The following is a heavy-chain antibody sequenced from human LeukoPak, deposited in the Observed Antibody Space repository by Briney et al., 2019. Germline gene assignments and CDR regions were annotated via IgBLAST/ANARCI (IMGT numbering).Heavy chain of an antibody. CDR3: ARGSITMVRGVIIAGYFDY. V-gene: IGHV5-51*01. CDR2: IYPGDSDT. D-gene: IGHD3-10*01. Sequence: GESLKISYKGSGYSFTSYWSGWVRQMPGRGLEWMGIIYPGDSDTRYSPSFQGQVTISADKSISTAYLQWSSLKASDTAMYYCARGSITMVRGVIIAGYFDYWGQGSLVTVSS. J-gene: IGHJ4*02. CDR1: GYSFTSYW.